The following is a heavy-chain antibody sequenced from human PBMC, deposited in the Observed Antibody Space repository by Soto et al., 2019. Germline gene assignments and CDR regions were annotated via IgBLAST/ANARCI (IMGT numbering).Heavy chain of an antibody. CDR1: GFTFSRFW. V-gene: IGHV3-7*03. Sequence: EVQDVESGGGLVQPGGSLRLSCAASGFTFSRFWMSWVRQAPGKGLEWVANIKEDGSEEHYIDSVKGRFTISRDNAKNSLYLQMNSLRVEDTAIYYCAREYDGGVDFRGQGTLVTVSS. J-gene: IGHJ4*02. D-gene: IGHD1-1*01. CDR2: IKEDGSEE. CDR3: AREYDGGVDF.